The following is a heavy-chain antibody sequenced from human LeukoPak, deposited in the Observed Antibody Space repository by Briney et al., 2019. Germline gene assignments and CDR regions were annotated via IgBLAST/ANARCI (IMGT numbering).Heavy chain of an antibody. J-gene: IGHJ4*02. CDR2: ISGSGGST. D-gene: IGHD2-2*02. CDR1: GFTFSSYA. Sequence: GGSLRVSCAASGFTFSSYAMSWVRQAPGKGLEWVSAISGSGGSTYYADSVKGRFTISRDNSKNTLYLQMNSMRAEDTAVYYCAKDQGGYCSSTSCYSFDYWGQGTLVTVSS. V-gene: IGHV3-23*01. CDR3: AKDQGGYCSSTSCYSFDY.